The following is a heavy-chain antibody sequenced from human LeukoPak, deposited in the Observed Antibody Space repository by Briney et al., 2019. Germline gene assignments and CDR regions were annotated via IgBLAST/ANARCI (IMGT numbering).Heavy chain of an antibody. CDR2: ISAYNGNT. Sequence: ASVKVSCKASGYTFTSYGISWVRQAPGQGLEWMGWISAYNGNTNYAQKLQGRVTMTTDTSTSTAYMELRSLRSDDTAVYYCARVNEGYCTNGVCPRRHFDYWGQGTLVTVSS. J-gene: IGHJ4*02. CDR1: GYTFTSYG. CDR3: ARVNEGYCTNGVCPRRHFDY. D-gene: IGHD2-8*01. V-gene: IGHV1-18*01.